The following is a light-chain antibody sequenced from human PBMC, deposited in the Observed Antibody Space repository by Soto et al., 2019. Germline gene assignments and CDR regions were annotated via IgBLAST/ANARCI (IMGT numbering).Light chain of an antibody. Sequence: QSALTQPASISGSPGQSITVSCTGTSSDIGYYNYVSWYQQHPGKAPKLIIYEVTNRPSGVSDRFSGSKSGNTASLTISGLQAEDGADYYCSSRTISNILAFGGGTKVTVL. CDR1: SSDIGYYNY. CDR2: EVT. V-gene: IGLV2-14*01. CDR3: SSRTISNILA. J-gene: IGLJ2*01.